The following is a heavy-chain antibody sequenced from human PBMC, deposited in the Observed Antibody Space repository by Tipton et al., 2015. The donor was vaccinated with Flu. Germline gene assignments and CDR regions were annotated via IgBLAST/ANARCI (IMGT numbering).Heavy chain of an antibody. CDR2: IYYTGDT. Sequence: TLSLTCTVSGGSIRSYYWGWIRQPPGKGLEWIGYIYYTGDTYYNPSLKSRVTISIDTSKNQFSLELSSVTAADTAVYYCARVHIATTGPWFDPWGQGTLVTVSS. CDR3: ARVHIATTGPWFDP. V-gene: IGHV4-59*01. D-gene: IGHD2-21*01. J-gene: IGHJ5*02. CDR1: GGSIRSYY.